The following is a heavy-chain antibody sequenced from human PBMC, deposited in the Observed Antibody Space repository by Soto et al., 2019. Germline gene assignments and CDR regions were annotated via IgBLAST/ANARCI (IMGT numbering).Heavy chain of an antibody. D-gene: IGHD3-10*01. CDR2: ISAYNGNT. CDR1: GYTFTSYG. CDR3: ARDGAGLLWFGELLVGWFDP. V-gene: IGHV1-18*01. Sequence: QVQLVQSGAEVKKPGASVKVSCKASGYTFTSYGISWVRQAPGQGLEWMGWISAYNGNTNYAQKLQGRVTMTTDTSTSAAYMELRSLGSDATAVYYCARDGAGLLWFGELLVGWFDPWGQGTLVTVSS. J-gene: IGHJ5*02.